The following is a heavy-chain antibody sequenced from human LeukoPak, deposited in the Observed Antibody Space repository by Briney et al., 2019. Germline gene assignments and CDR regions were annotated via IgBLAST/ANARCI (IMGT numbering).Heavy chain of an antibody. CDR1: GFTFSDYI. CDR3: ARDHRIFGVAYYYYMDV. Sequence: GGSLRLSCAASGFTFSDYILDWVRQAPGKGLEWVSSISSSSSYIYYADSVKGRFTISRDNAKNSLYLQMNSLRAEDTAVYYCARDHRIFGVAYYYYMDVRGKGTTVTVSS. D-gene: IGHD3-3*01. CDR2: ISSSSSYI. J-gene: IGHJ6*03. V-gene: IGHV3-21*01.